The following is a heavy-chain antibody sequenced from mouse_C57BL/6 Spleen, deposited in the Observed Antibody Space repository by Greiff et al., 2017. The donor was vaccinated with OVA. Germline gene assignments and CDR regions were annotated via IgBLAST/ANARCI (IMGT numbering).Heavy chain of an antibody. CDR2: ISSGGDYI. Sequence: EVKVEESGEGLVKPGGSLKLSCAASGFTFSSYAMSWVRQTPEKRLEWVAYISSGGDYIYYADTVKGRFTISRDNARNTLYLQMSSLKSEDTAMYYCTRGITTESFDVWGTGTTVTVSS. J-gene: IGHJ1*03. D-gene: IGHD1-1*01. V-gene: IGHV5-9-1*02. CDR3: TRGITTESFDV. CDR1: GFTFSSYA.